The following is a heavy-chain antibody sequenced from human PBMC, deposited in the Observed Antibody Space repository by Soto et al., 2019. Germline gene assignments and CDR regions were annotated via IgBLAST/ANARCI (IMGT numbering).Heavy chain of an antibody. D-gene: IGHD5-18*01. V-gene: IGHV3-48*02. J-gene: IGHJ4*02. Sequence: EVQLVESGGGLVQPGGYLRLSCAASGFTFSTYSMNWVRQAPGKGLEWVSYISSSSRTIYYADSVKGRFTISRDNAKNSLYLQMNSLRDGDTAVYYCVRNYRYGLDYWGQGTLVTVAP. CDR3: VRNYRYGLDY. CDR1: GFTFSTYS. CDR2: ISSSSRTI.